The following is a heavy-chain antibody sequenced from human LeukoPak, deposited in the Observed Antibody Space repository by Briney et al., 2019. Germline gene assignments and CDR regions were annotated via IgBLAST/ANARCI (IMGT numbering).Heavy chain of an antibody. J-gene: IGHJ4*02. D-gene: IGHD3-10*01. Sequence: SETLSLTCAVYGGSFSGYYWSWIRQPPGKGLEWIGYIYYSGSTNYNPSLKSRVTISVDTSKNQFSLKLSSVTAADTAVYYCARYGSGSADYFDYWGQGTLVTVSS. CDR3: ARYGSGSADYFDY. CDR2: IYYSGST. V-gene: IGHV4-59*08. CDR1: GGSFSGYY.